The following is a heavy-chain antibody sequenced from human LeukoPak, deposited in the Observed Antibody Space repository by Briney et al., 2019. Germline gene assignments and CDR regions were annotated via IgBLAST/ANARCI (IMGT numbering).Heavy chain of an antibody. J-gene: IGHJ4*02. CDR3: AHIDPDVVSELYYFDY. D-gene: IGHD1-7*01. CDR1: GFSLSTRGVG. CDR2: IYWNDDK. Sequence: SGPTLVNPTQTLTLTCTFSGFSLSTRGVGVGWIRQPPGKALEWLALIYWNDDKRYSPSLKSRLTITKDTSKNQVVLTMTNMDPVDTATYYCAHIDPDVVSELYYFDYWGQGTLVTVSS. V-gene: IGHV2-5*01.